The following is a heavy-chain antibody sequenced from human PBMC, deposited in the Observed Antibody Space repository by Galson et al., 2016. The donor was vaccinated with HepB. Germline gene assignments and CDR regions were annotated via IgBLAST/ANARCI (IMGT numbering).Heavy chain of an antibody. CDR2: IYPGDPDT. CDR1: GYSFYSYW. Sequence: QSGAEVKKPGESLKISCKCSGYSFYSYWIGWVRQRPGKGLEWLGIIYPGDPDTRYGPSFQGPATIPAGMSITTVHLQWSSLEASDTAMYFCARLRDGDVVGDYKVPPDYWGQGTLVTVSS. J-gene: IGHJ4*02. D-gene: IGHD4-17*01. V-gene: IGHV5-51*01. CDR3: ARLRDGDVVGDYKVPPDY.